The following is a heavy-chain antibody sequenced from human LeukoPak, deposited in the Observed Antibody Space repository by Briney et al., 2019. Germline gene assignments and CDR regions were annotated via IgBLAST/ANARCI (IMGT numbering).Heavy chain of an antibody. J-gene: IGHJ6*03. CDR3: ARARYETRIWPKSRYDYYYYMDV. CDR2: ISAYNGNT. CDR1: GYTFTSYG. D-gene: IGHD3-3*01. Sequence: ASVKVSCKASGYTFTSYGISWVRQAPGQGLEWMGWISAYNGNTNYAQKLQGRVTMTTDTSTSTAYMELRSLRSDDMAVYYCARARYETRIWPKSRYDYYYYMDVWGKGTTVTVSS. V-gene: IGHV1-18*03.